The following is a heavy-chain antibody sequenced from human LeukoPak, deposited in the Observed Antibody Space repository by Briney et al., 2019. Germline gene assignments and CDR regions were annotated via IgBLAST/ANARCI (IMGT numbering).Heavy chain of an antibody. J-gene: IGHJ4*02. CDR1: GYTFTSYD. Sequence: ASVKVSCKASGYTFTSYDINWVRQATGQGLEWMGWMNPNNGNTDYAQKFQGRVTLTRNTSISTAYMELSSLRSEDTAVYYCARDGYSSSSPFDYWGQGTLVTVSS. CDR3: ARDGYSSSSPFDY. CDR2: MNPNNGNT. V-gene: IGHV1-8*01. D-gene: IGHD6-6*01.